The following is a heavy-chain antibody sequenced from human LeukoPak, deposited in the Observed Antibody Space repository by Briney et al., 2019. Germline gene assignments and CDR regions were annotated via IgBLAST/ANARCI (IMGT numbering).Heavy chain of an antibody. CDR1: GGSISSYY. CDR3: ARGTDYYYYYGMDV. Sequence: SETLSLTRTVSGGSISSYYWSWIRQPAGKGLEWIGRIYTSGSTNYNPSLKSRVTMSVDTSKNQFSLKLSSVTAADTAVYYCARGTDYYYYYGMDVWGQGTTVTVSS. J-gene: IGHJ6*02. CDR2: IYTSGST. D-gene: IGHD3/OR15-3a*01. V-gene: IGHV4-4*07.